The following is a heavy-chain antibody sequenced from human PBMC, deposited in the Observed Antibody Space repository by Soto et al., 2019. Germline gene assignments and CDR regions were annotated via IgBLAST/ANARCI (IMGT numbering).Heavy chain of an antibody. CDR1: GFTFSDYS. CDR2: VSGNSGSS. D-gene: IGHD2-15*01. V-gene: IGHV3-23*01. CDR3: AKVIVVIAAAGDYFDY. J-gene: IGHJ4*02. Sequence: PGGSLRLSCAASGFTFSDYSMHWVRQAPGKGLEWVSVVSGNSGSSGYADSVKGRFTISRDNSKNTLYLQMNSLRDEDTAVYYCAKVIVVIAAAGDYFDYWGQGILVTVSS.